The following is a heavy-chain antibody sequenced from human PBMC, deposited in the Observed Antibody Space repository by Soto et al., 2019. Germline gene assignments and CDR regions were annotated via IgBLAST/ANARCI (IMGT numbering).Heavy chain of an antibody. J-gene: IGHJ5*02. D-gene: IGHD6-6*01. CDR2: ISAYNGNT. V-gene: IGHV1-18*01. CDR3: ARAYSSSSWFDP. CDR1: GYTFTSYG. Sequence: SVKFSCKASGYTFTSYGISWVRQAPGQGLEWMGCISAYNGNTNYAQKLQGIVTMTTDTSTSTAYMELMSLRSDDTAVYYCARAYSSSSWFDPWGQGTLDTVSS.